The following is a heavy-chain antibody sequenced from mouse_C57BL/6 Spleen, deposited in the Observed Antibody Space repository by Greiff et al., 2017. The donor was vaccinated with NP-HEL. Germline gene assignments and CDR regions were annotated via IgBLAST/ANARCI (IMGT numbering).Heavy chain of an antibody. D-gene: IGHD1-1*01. CDR3: ARPFITTAVYAMDY. V-gene: IGHV5-17*01. CDR2: ISSGSSTI. Sequence: EVQLVESGGGLVKPGGSLKLSCAASGFTFSDYGMHWVRQAPEKGLEWVAYISSGSSTIYYVDTVKGRFTISRDNAKNTLFLQMTSLRSEDTAMYYCARPFITTAVYAMDYWGQGTSVTVSS. CDR1: GFTFSDYG. J-gene: IGHJ4*01.